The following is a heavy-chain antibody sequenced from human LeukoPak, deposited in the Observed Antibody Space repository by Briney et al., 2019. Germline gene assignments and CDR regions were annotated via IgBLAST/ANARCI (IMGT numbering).Heavy chain of an antibody. CDR1: GYTFTGYY. CDR3: ATTYCSSTSCYPSLLNS. J-gene: IGHJ5*02. V-gene: IGHV1-24*01. Sequence: ASVKVSCKASGYTFTGYYMHWVRQAPGKGLEWMGGFDPEDGETIYAQKFQGRVTMTEDTSTDTAYMELSSLRSEDTAVYYCATTYCSSTSCYPSLLNSWGQGTLVTVSS. D-gene: IGHD2-2*01. CDR2: FDPEDGET.